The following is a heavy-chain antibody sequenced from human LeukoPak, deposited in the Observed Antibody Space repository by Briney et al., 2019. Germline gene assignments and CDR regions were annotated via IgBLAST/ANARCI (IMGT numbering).Heavy chain of an antibody. J-gene: IGHJ3*01. CDR1: GFIFSNYA. V-gene: IGHV3-23*01. CDR2: ISSAGA. CDR3: ARDPNGDYVGAFDF. Sequence: PGGSLRLSCVGSGFIFSNYALIWVRQAPGKGLEWVSAISSAGAYYADSVRGRFIMSRDNSKNTLYLQMNSLRDEDTAIYYCARDPNGDYVGAFDFWGQGTMVNVSS. D-gene: IGHD4-17*01.